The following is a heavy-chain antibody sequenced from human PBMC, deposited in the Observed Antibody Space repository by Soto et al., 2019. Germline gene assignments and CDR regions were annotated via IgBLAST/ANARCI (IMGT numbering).Heavy chain of an antibody. D-gene: IGHD5-18*01. CDR1: GFTFSSYA. J-gene: IGHJ4*02. CDR3: VTGTAMVEFDY. V-gene: IGHV3-64D*09. CDR2: ISSNGGST. Sequence: GGSLRPSCSASGFTFSSYAMHWVRQAPGKGLEYVSAISSNGGSTYYADSVKGRFTISRDNSKNTLYLQMSSLRAEDTAVYYCVTGTAMVEFDYWGQGTLVTVSS.